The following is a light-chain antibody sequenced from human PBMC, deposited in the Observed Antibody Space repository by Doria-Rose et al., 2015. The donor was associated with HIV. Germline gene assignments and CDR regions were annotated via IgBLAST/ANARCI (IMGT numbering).Light chain of an antibody. V-gene: IGKV3-20*01. J-gene: IGKJ1*01. CDR2: DGS. CDR3: HQYGTSWT. CDR1: QSFSSTY. Sequence: TQSPGTLSLSPGERATLSCRASQSFSSTYLAWYQQKPVQAPSLLIYDGSTSATGIPDRFSASESGTDFTLTINRLEPEDFALYYCHQYGTSWTFGQGTKVEI.